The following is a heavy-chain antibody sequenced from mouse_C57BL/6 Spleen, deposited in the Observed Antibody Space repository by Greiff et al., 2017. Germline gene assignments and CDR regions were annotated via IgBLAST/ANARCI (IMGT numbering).Heavy chain of an antibody. J-gene: IGHJ3*01. CDR2: IYPSDSET. D-gene: IGHD4-1*01. CDR3: ARWTGEAY. V-gene: IGHV1-61*01. Sequence: QVQLQQPGAELVRPGSSVKLSCKASGYTFTSYWMDWVKQRPGQGLEWIGNIYPSDSETHYNQKFKDKATLTVDKSSSTAYMQLSSLTSEDSAGYYCARWTGEAYWGQGTLVTVSA. CDR1: GYTFTSYW.